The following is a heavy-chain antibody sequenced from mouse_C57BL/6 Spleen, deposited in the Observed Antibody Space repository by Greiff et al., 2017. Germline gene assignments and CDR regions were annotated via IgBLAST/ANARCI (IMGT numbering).Heavy chain of an antibody. J-gene: IGHJ2*01. D-gene: IGHD1-1*01. V-gene: IGHV1-69*01. CDR3: ARTLTTVVEYYFDY. CDR1: GYTFTSYW. Sequence: QVHVKQPGAELVMPGASVKLSCKASGYTFTSYWMHWVKQRPGQGLEWIGEIDPSDSYTNYNQKFKGKSTLTVDKSSSTAYMQLSSLTSEDTAVYYCARTLTTVVEYYFDYWGQGTTLTVSS. CDR2: IDPSDSYT.